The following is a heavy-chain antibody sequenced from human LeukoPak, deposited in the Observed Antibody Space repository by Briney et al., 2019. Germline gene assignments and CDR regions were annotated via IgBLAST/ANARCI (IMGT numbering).Heavy chain of an antibody. J-gene: IGHJ6*02. CDR1: GFTFSSYE. V-gene: IGHV3-48*03. CDR2: ISSSGSTI. CDR3: ARDFVWERRYYYGMGV. D-gene: IGHD1-26*01. Sequence: GGSLRLSCAASGFTFSSYETNWVRQAPGKGLEWVSYISSSGSTIYYADSVKGRFTISRDNAKNSLYLQMNSLRAEDTAVYYCARDFVWERRYYYGMGVWGQGTTVTVSS.